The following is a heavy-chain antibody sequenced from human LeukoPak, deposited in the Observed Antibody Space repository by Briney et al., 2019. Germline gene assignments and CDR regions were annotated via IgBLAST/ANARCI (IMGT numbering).Heavy chain of an antibody. CDR3: ARDKVPNNSHSSSVDAFDI. CDR1: GESFSAYY. D-gene: IGHD6-6*01. Sequence: PSETLSLTCAVYGESFSAYYWSWIRQAPGKTLEWIGEIHHSGTTNYNPSLKSRVTISVDTSKNQFSLKLSSVTAADTAVYYCARDKVPNNSHSSSVDAFDIWGQGTMVTVSS. J-gene: IGHJ3*02. CDR2: IHHSGTT. V-gene: IGHV4-34*01.